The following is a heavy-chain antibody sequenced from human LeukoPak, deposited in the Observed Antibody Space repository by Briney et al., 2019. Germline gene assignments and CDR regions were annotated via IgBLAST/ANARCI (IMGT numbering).Heavy chain of an antibody. V-gene: IGHV1-8*03. Sequence: ASVKVSCKASGYTFTSYDINWVRQATGQGLEWMGWMNPNSGNTGYAQKFQGRVTITRNTSISTAYMELSSLRSEDTAVYYCARVGIRSEPRRENWFDPWGQGTLVTVSS. CDR3: ARVGIRSEPRRENWFDP. CDR2: MNPNSGNT. CDR1: GYTFTSYD. D-gene: IGHD1-14*01. J-gene: IGHJ5*02.